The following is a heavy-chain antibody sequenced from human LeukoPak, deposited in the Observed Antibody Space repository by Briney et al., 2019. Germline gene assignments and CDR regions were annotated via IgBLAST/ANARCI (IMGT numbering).Heavy chain of an antibody. V-gene: IGHV4-59*08. D-gene: IGHD3-10*01. Sequence: NPSETLSLTCTVSGGSISSYYWSWIRQPPGKGLECIGYIYYSGSTNYNPSLKSRVTISVDTSKNQFSLKLSSVTAADTAVYYCARQYGSGSYDAFDIWGQGTMVTVSS. CDR1: GGSISSYY. J-gene: IGHJ3*02. CDR2: IYYSGST. CDR3: ARQYGSGSYDAFDI.